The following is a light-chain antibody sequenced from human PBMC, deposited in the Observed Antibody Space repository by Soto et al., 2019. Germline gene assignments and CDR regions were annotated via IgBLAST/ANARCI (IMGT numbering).Light chain of an antibody. V-gene: IGLV2-14*03. Sequence: QSALTQPASVSGSPGQSITISCTGTSSDVGAYTFVSWYQQHPDKVPKLMIFDVSRRPSGVSDRFSGSKSGNTASLTISGLQHEDEDDYYCSSYTSSSTHVFGSGTKVTVL. CDR3: SSYTSSSTHV. J-gene: IGLJ1*01. CDR2: DVS. CDR1: SSDVGAYTF.